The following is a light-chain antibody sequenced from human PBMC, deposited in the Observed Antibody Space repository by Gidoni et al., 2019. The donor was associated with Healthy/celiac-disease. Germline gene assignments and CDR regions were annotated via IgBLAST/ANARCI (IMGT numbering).Light chain of an antibody. CDR3: QQRRA. V-gene: IGKV3-11*01. J-gene: IGKJ1*01. CDR1: QSVSSY. Sequence: EIVLTQSPATLSLSPGERATLSCRASQSVSSYLAWYQQKPGQAPRLLIYDASNRATGIPARFSGSGSGTDFTLTISNLEPEDFAVYYCQQRRAFXQXTKVEIK. CDR2: DAS.